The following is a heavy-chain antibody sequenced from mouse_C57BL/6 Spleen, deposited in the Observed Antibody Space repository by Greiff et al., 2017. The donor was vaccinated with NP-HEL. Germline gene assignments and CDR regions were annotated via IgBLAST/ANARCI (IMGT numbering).Heavy chain of an antibody. Sequence: VQLQQSGPELVKPGASVKISCKASGYAFSSSWMNWVKQRPGKGLEWIGRIYPGDGDTNYNGKFKGKATLTADKSSSTTYMQLSSRTSEDSAVYFCARWGPHWYFDDWGTGTTVTVSS. CDR1: GYAFSSSW. CDR3: ARWGPHWYFDD. CDR2: IYPGDGDT. J-gene: IGHJ1*03. V-gene: IGHV1-82*01.